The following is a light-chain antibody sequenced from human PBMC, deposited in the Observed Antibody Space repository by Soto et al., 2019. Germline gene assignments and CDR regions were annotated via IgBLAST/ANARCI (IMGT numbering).Light chain of an antibody. CDR1: QDIGTW. J-gene: IGKJ3*01. CDR3: QQADSFPFT. V-gene: IGKV1-12*01. Sequence: DIQLTQSPSSVSASVGDRVTITCRASQDIGTWLAWYQQKPGKAPKLLIYVASNLQSGVPSRFSGAGSGTDFNPTITILQPEDFATYHCQQADSFPFTFGPGTKVDFK. CDR2: VAS.